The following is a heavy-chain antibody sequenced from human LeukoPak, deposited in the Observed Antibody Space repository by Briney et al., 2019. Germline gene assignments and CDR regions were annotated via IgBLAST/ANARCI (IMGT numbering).Heavy chain of an antibody. CDR3: ARDRISGWLRDAFDI. Sequence: GGSLRLSCAASGFTFSSYWMNWVRQAPGKGLEWVANIKSDGSEKYYVDSVKGRFTISRDNAKNSLYLQMNSLRAEDTALYYCARDRISGWLRDAFDIWGQGTMVTVSS. CDR2: IKSDGSEK. J-gene: IGHJ3*02. D-gene: IGHD5-24*01. CDR1: GFTFSSYW. V-gene: IGHV3-7*03.